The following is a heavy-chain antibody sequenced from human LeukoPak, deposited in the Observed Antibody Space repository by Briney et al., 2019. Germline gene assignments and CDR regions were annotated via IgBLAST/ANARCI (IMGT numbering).Heavy chain of an antibody. D-gene: IGHD2-15*01. CDR3: ARAIGRGVVVAATLGY. CDR1: GYTFTSYD. CDR2: MNPNSGNT. J-gene: IGHJ4*02. Sequence: ASVKVSCKASGYTFTSYDINWVRQATGQGLEWMGWMNPNSGNTGYAQKFQGRVTMTRNTSISTAYMELSSLRSEDTAVYYCARAIGRGVVVAATLGYWGQGTLVTVSS. V-gene: IGHV1-8*01.